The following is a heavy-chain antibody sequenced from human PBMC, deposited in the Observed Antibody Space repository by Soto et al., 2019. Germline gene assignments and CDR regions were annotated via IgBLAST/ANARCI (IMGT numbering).Heavy chain of an antibody. CDR2: IIPIFGTA. J-gene: IGHJ4*02. D-gene: IGHD5-18*01. CDR3: ASRLGSYGWYYFDY. V-gene: IGHV1-69*06. CDR1: GGTFSSYA. Sequence: QVQLVQSGAEVKKPGSSVKVSCKASGGTFSSYAISWVRQAPGQGLEWMGGIIPIFGTANYAQKFQGRVTITADKSTSTAYLELSSLGSEDTAVYYCASRLGSYGWYYFDYWGQGTLVTVSS.